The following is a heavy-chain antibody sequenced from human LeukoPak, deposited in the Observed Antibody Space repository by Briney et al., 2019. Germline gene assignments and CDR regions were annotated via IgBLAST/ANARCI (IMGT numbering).Heavy chain of an antibody. V-gene: IGHV3-23*01. D-gene: IGHD2-8*02. Sequence: GSLRLSCVASGFTFSTYGMSWVRQAPGKGLEWVSAISGSGGSTYYADSVKGRFTISRDNSKNTLYLQMNSLRAEDTAIYYCATYRQVLLPFESWGQGTLVTVSS. J-gene: IGHJ4*02. CDR2: ISGSGGST. CDR1: GFTFSTYG. CDR3: ATYRQVLLPFES.